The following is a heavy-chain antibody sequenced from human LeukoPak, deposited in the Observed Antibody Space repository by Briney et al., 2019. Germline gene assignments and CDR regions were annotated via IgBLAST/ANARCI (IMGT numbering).Heavy chain of an antibody. J-gene: IGHJ4*02. V-gene: IGHV3-30*07. CDR1: GFTFSSYA. Sequence: GGSLRLSCAASGFTFSSYAMHWVRQAPGKGLEWVAVISYDGSNKYYADSVKGRFTISRDNSKNTLYLQMNSLRAEDTAVYYCAKDYYGSGSSKGPLDCWGQGTLVTVSS. CDR2: ISYDGSNK. D-gene: IGHD3-10*01. CDR3: AKDYYGSGSSKGPLDC.